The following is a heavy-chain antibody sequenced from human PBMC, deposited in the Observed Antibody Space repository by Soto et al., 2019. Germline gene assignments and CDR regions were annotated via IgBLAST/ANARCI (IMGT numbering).Heavy chain of an antibody. J-gene: IGHJ5*02. Sequence: GGAMILSCASSGVTFSSYAMGGARQATGKGLEWVSAISGSGGSTYYADSVKGRFTISRDNSKNTLYLQMNSLRAEDTAVYYRAKDDYGDDHDGSGHWGQGTLVTVSS. CDR3: AKDDYGDDHDGSGH. CDR2: ISGSGGST. D-gene: IGHD3-16*01. V-gene: IGHV3-23*01. CDR1: GVTFSSYA.